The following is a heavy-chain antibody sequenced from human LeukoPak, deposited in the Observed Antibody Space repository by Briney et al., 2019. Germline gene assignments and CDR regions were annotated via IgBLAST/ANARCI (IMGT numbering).Heavy chain of an antibody. CDR3: ATTTFRQIYDFWSGYPQPEYFQH. D-gene: IGHD3-3*01. CDR1: GYTFTSYG. J-gene: IGHJ1*01. V-gene: IGHV1-18*01. Sequence: ASVKVSCKASGYTFTSYGISWVRQAPGQGLEWMGWISAYNGNTNYAQKLQGRVTMTTDTSTSTAYMELRSLRSDDTAVYYCATTTFRQIYDFWSGYPQPEYFQHWGQGTLVTVSS. CDR2: ISAYNGNT.